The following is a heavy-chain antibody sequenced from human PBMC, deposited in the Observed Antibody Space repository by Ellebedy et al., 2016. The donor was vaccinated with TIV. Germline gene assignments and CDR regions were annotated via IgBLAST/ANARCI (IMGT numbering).Heavy chain of an antibody. V-gene: IGHV3-23*01. CDR1: GFTFRNFA. CDR2: ISSSGVST. Sequence: GESLKISCAASGFTFRNFAMTWVRQAPGKGLEWVSSISSSGVSTDYADSVRGRVTISRDNSKNTLYLQMNSLRADDSAVHYCAKLDSSGYYYGRFDYWGQGTLVTVSS. J-gene: IGHJ4*02. D-gene: IGHD3-22*01. CDR3: AKLDSSGYYYGRFDY.